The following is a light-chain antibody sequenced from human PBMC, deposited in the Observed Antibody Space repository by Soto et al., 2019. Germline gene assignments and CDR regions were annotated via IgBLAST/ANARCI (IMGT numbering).Light chain of an antibody. V-gene: IGKV3-11*01. CDR3: QQRCDGPPIT. CDR1: QSVSTF. Sequence: FVLKQFPATLALSHGERAILSCRASQSVSTFLAWFQQKPGQPPRLLIYNASNRTTGIPARFSGSGSGTDFTLTISSLEPEDFAVYYCQQRCDGPPITFGQGTRLEIK. CDR2: NAS. J-gene: IGKJ5*01.